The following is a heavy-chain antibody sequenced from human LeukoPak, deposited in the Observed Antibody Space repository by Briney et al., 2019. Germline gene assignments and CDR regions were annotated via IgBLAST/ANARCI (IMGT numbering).Heavy chain of an antibody. CDR2: IYTSGST. J-gene: IGHJ5*02. Sequence: SETLSLTCTVSGGSISSYYWSWIRQPAGKGLEWIGRIYTSGSTNYNPSLKSRVTMSVDTSKNQFSLKLSSVTAADTAVYYCARDRGYDSSGYYYNWFDPWGQGTLVTVSS. CDR3: ARDRGYDSSGYYYNWFDP. D-gene: IGHD3-22*01. CDR1: GGSISSYY. V-gene: IGHV4-4*07.